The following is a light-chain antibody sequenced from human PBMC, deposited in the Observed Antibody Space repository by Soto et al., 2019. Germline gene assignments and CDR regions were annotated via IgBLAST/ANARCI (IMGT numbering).Light chain of an antibody. V-gene: IGKV1-39*01. CDR3: HDSYNIPYT. CDR2: AAS. CDR1: QTIGTY. J-gene: IGKJ2*01. Sequence: DIQMTQSPSSLSASVGDRVTITCRASQTIGTYLNWYQQKPGKAPKLLIYAASNLQSGIPSRFSGRRFGTAFTVTIGCLNPEDFPTYYCHDSYNIPYTFGQGTKVEI.